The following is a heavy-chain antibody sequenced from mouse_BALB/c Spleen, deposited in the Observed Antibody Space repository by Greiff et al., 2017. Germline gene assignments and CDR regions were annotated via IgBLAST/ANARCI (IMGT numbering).Heavy chain of an antibody. D-gene: IGHD2-4*01. CDR2: ISSGSSTI. CDR3: ARSTMITFYWYFDV. CDR1: GFTFSSFG. Sequence: EVKVVESGGGLVQPGGSRKLSCAASGFTFSSFGMHWVRQAPEKGLEWVAYISSGSSTIYYADTVKGRFTISRDNPKNTLFLQMTSLRSEDTAMYYCARSTMITFYWYFDVWGAGTTVTVSS. V-gene: IGHV5-17*02. J-gene: IGHJ1*01.